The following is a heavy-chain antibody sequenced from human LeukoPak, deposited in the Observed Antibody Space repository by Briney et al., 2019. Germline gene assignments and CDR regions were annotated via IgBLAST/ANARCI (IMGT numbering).Heavy chain of an antibody. D-gene: IGHD1-26*01. V-gene: IGHV3-74*01. J-gene: IGHJ4*02. CDR3: ARLPEYSGNDY. CDR1: GFTFSSYW. Sequence: GGSLRLSCAASGFTFSSYWMHWVRHAPGKGLVWVSRINSDRSSTSYADSVKGRFTISRDNAKNTLYVQMNSLRAEDTAVYYCARLPEYSGNDYWGQGTLVTVSS. CDR2: INSDRSST.